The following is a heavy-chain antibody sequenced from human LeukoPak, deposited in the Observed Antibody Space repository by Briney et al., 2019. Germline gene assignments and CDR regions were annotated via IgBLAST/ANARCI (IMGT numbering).Heavy chain of an antibody. CDR1: GFTFSSYG. CDR3: AKDRVAAAGTSYLFDY. V-gene: IGHV3-30*18. Sequence: PGGSLRLSCAASGFTFSSYGMHWVRQVPGKGLEWVAVISYDGSNKYYADSVKGRFTISRDNSKNTLYLQMNSLRAEDTAVYYCAKDRVAAAGTSYLFDYWGQGTLVTVSS. CDR2: ISYDGSNK. D-gene: IGHD6-13*01. J-gene: IGHJ4*02.